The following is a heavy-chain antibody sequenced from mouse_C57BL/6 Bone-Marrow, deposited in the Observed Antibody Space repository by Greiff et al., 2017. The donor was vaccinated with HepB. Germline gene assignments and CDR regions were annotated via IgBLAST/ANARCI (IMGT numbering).Heavy chain of an antibody. J-gene: IGHJ1*03. V-gene: IGHV1-52*01. CDR2: IDPSDSET. D-gene: IGHD1-1*01. CDR1: GYTFTSYW. Sequence: QVQLQQPGAELVRPGSSVKLSCKASGYTFTSYWMHWVKQRPIQGLEWIGNIDPSDSETHYNQKFKDKATLTVDKSSSTAYMQLSSLTSEDSAVYYCARSGLITTVVATEYFDVGGTGTTVTVSS. CDR3: ARSGLITTVVATEYFDV.